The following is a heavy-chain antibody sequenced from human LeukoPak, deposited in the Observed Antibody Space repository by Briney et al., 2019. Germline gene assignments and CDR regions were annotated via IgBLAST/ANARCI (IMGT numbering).Heavy chain of an antibody. Sequence: GGSLRLSCSASGFIISNYAMHWVRQAPGKGLEYVSGISANGGSTYYADSVKGRFTISRDNSKNTLYLQMSSRRTEDTAIYHCVKDLYKGDSSSWYYFDYWGQGTLVTVSS. V-gene: IGHV3-64D*06. CDR2: ISANGGST. CDR3: VKDLYKGDSSSWYYFDY. D-gene: IGHD6-13*01. J-gene: IGHJ4*02. CDR1: GFIISNYA.